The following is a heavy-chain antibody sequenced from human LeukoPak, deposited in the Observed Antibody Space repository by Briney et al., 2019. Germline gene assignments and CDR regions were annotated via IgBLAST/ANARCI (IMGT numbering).Heavy chain of an antibody. CDR2: ISGSGGST. CDR3: AKAPIYDFWSGSYYFDY. Sequence: GGSPRPSCAASGFTFSSYAMSWVRQAPGKGLEWVSAISGSGGSTYYADSVKGRFTISRDNSKNTLYLQMYSLRAEDTAVYYCAKAPIYDFWSGSYYFDYWGQGTLVTVSS. V-gene: IGHV3-23*01. CDR1: GFTFSSYA. J-gene: IGHJ4*02. D-gene: IGHD3-3*01.